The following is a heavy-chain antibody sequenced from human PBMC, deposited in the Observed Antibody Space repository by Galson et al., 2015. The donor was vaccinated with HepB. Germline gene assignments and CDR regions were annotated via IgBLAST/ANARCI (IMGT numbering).Heavy chain of an antibody. CDR1: GYTFTNYP. D-gene: IGHD7-27*01. CDR2: INAGNDNT. Sequence: SVKVSCKASGYTFTNYPMHWVRQAPGQSLEWMGWINAGNDNTKYSQKFQGRVTITRDTSANTAYMELSSLRSEDTAVYYCARNRTTGDLDYWGQGTLVTVSS. V-gene: IGHV1-3*01. CDR3: ARNRTTGDLDY. J-gene: IGHJ4*02.